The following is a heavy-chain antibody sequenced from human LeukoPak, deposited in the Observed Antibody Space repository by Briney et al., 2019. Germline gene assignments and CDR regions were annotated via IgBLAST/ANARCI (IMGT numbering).Heavy chain of an antibody. CDR1: GFTFSNYT. CDR2: ISNDGNDK. J-gene: IGHJ4*02. D-gene: IGHD6-13*01. CDR3: ARDLTIAAANYYFDN. Sequence: GGSLRLSCAASGFTFSNYTIHWVRQAPGKGLEWVAVISNDGNDKHNADSVKGRFTISRDNPKNTLYLQMNSLRAEDTAMYYRARDLTIAAANYYFDNWGQGTLVTVSS. V-gene: IGHV3-30-3*01.